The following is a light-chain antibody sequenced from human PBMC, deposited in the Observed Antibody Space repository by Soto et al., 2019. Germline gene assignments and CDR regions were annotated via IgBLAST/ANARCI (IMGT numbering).Light chain of an antibody. CDR1: QSVISS. CDR2: DVS. Sequence: EIVLTQSPATLSLSPGERATLSCRASQSVISSLAWYQQKPGQAPRLLLYDVSNRATGIPARFSGSGSETDFTLTISSLEPEDFAVYSFQQRSNWPPIFTFGPGTKVDIK. CDR3: QQRSNWPPIFT. V-gene: IGKV3-11*01. J-gene: IGKJ3*01.